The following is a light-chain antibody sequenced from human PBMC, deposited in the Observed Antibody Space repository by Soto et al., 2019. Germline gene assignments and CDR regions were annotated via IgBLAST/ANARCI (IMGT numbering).Light chain of an antibody. V-gene: IGLV2-14*03. J-gene: IGLJ1*01. CDR3: SSYASSSTYV. Sequence: QSALTQPASVSGSPGQSITISCTGTSSDVGGYNYVSWYQQHPGEAPKLMIFEVTNRPSGVSDRFSGSKSGNTASLTISGLQAEDEADYYCSSYASSSTYVFGTGTKVTVL. CDR2: EVT. CDR1: SSDVGGYNY.